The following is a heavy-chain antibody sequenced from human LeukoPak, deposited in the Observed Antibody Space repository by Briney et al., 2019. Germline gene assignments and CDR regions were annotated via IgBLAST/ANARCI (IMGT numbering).Heavy chain of an antibody. CDR1: GFTFSNAW. Sequence: GGSLRLSCAASGFTFSNAWMSWVRQAPGKGLEWVGRIKSKTDGGTTDYAAPVKGRFTISRDDSKNTLYLQMNSLKTEDTAVYYCTTDRSPRGYDFWSGYPYWGQGTLVTVSS. J-gene: IGHJ4*02. D-gene: IGHD3-3*01. CDR2: IKSKTDGGTT. V-gene: IGHV3-15*01. CDR3: TTDRSPRGYDFWSGYPY.